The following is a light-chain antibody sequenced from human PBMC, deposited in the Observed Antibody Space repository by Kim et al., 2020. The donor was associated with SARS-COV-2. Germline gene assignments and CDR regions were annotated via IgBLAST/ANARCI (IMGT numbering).Light chain of an antibody. CDR2: SSD. CDR1: TSNIGSNA. J-gene: IGLJ3*02. V-gene: IGLV1-44*01. CDR3: AAWDDSLNGWV. Sequence: NVAISCSGRTSNIGSNAVSWYQQFPATAPKLLIYSSDQRPSGVPDRFSGSKSGTSASLAINGLQSEDEADYYCAAWDDSLNGWVFGGGTQLTVL.